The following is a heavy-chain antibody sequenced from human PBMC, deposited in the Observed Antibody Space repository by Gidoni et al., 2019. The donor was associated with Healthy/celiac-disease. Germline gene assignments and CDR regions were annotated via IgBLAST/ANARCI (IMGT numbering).Heavy chain of an antibody. CDR2: ISGSGGST. CDR1: GFTFSSDA. J-gene: IGHJ4*02. V-gene: IGHV3-23*01. Sequence: EVQLLESGGGLVQPGGSLRLSCAASGFTFSSDAMSWVRQAPGKGLEWVSAISGSGGSTYYADAVKGRFTISRDNAKNTLYLQMNSLRAEDTAVYYCAKDRTYYYDSSGSDYWGQGTLVTVSS. CDR3: AKDRTYYYDSSGSDY. D-gene: IGHD3-22*01.